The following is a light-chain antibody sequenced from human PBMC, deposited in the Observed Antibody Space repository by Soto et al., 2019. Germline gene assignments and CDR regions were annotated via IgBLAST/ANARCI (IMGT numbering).Light chain of an antibody. J-gene: IGKJ4*01. Sequence: DIQMTQSPSSVSAAVGDTVTITCRASQDMSNWLAWYQQKPGKAPKLLIYAASSLESGAPSRLSGSGSGTDFTLTISSLQPEDVATYECQQANHFPITFGGGTKVEIK. CDR3: QQANHFPIT. CDR2: AAS. V-gene: IGKV1-12*01. CDR1: QDMSNW.